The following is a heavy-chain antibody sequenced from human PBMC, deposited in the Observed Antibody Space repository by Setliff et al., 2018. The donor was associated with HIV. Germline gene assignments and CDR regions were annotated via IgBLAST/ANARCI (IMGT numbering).Heavy chain of an antibody. Sequence: SETLSLTCTVSGGSIGIRSYFWGWIRQPPGKGLEWIGSVYSSGSTYYNPSLKSRVTVSVDTSKDQFSLRLSSVTVADTAVYFCASGQWLEHAFDIWGQGTVVTVSS. V-gene: IGHV4-39*01. CDR2: VYSSGST. D-gene: IGHD6-19*01. J-gene: IGHJ3*02. CDR3: ASGQWLEHAFDI. CDR1: GGSIGIRSYF.